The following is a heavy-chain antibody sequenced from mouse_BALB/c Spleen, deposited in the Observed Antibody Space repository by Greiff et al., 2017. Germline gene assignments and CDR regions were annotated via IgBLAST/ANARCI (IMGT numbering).Heavy chain of an antibody. CDR2: ISSGSSTI. V-gene: IGHV5-17*02. Sequence: EVQRVESGGGLVQPGGSRKLSCAASGFTFSSFGMHWVRQAPEKGLEWVAYISSGSSTIYYADTVKGRFTISRDNPKNTLFLQMTSLRSEDTAMYYCARERNLYYYAMDYWGQGTSVTVSS. CDR1: GFTFSSFG. J-gene: IGHJ4*01. CDR3: ARERNLYYYAMDY.